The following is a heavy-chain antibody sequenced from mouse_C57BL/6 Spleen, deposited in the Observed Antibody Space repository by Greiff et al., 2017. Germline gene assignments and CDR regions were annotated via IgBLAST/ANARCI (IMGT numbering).Heavy chain of an antibody. CDR2: IYPGSGST. J-gene: IGHJ2*01. Sequence: QVQLQQPGAELVKPGASVKMSCKASGYTFTSYWITWVKQRPGQGLEWIGDIYPGSGSTNYNEKFKSKATLTVDTSSSTAYMQLSSLTSEDSAVYYGARSPYDYDERGYYFDYWGQGITLTVSS. V-gene: IGHV1-55*01. D-gene: IGHD2-4*01. CDR1: GYTFTSYW. CDR3: ARSPYDYDERGYYFDY.